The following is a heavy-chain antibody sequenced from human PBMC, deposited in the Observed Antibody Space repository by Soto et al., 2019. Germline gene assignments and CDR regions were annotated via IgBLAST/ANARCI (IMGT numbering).Heavy chain of an antibody. CDR3: TRGRIEGVTIPGD. V-gene: IGHV3-15*01. Sequence: PGRSLRLSCAASAFTFTNAWMSWARQAPEKGLEWVGRIKSKSDGGTTLYAAPVKRRLTISIDESKDTMYLQMISLRAEDSAVYYCTRGRIEGVTIPGDWGQGTQVTVSS. CDR2: IKSKSDGGTT. D-gene: IGHD1-26*01. J-gene: IGHJ4*02. CDR1: AFTFTNAW.